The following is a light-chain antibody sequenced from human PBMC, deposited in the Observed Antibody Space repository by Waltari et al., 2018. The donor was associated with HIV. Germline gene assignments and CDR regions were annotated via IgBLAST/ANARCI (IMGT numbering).Light chain of an antibody. V-gene: IGLV2-23*02. CDR1: SSDVGSYNL. CDR3: CSYAGSSTSVV. CDR2: EVN. J-gene: IGLJ2*01. Sequence: QSALTQSASVSGSPGQSITISCTGTSSDVGSYNLVSCYQHHPGQAPKLMIYEVNKRPSGVSNRFSGSKSGNTASLTISGLQAEDEADYYCCSYAGSSTSVVFGGGTKLTVL.